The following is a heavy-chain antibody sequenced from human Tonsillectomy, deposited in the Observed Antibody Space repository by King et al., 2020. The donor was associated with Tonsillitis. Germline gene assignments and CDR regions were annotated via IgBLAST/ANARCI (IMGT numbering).Heavy chain of an antibody. CDR3: ASSSRTGPQYHFDY. CDR2: ISSSSTI. CDR1: GFTFNTYN. Sequence: VQLVESGGGLVQPGGSLRLSCAASGFTFNTYNMNWVRQAPGKGLEWVSYISSSSTIYYADSVKGRFTISRDNAKNSLYLQMNSLRDEDTAVYYCASSSRTGPQYHFDYWGQGNLVTVSS. V-gene: IGHV3-48*02. D-gene: IGHD1-14*01. J-gene: IGHJ4*02.